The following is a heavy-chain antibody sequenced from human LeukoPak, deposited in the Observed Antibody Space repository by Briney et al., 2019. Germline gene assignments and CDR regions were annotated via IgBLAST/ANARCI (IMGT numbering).Heavy chain of an antibody. CDR1: GYTFTSYD. J-gene: IGHJ6*03. D-gene: IGHD6-13*01. Sequence: ASVKVSCKASGYTFTSYDINWVRQATGQGLEWMGWMSPNSGNTDYAQKFQGRVTLTRNTSISTAYMELSSLRSEDTAVYYCARGSSPYIAATGSHYYYYYYMDVWGKGTTVTISS. CDR2: MSPNSGNT. V-gene: IGHV1-8*01. CDR3: ARGSSPYIAATGSHYYYYYYMDV.